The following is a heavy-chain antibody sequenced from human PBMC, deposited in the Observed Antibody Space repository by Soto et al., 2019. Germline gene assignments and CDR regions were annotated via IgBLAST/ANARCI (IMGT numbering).Heavy chain of an antibody. D-gene: IGHD6-19*01. CDR3: AKDGAVAGTLAGNYYFDY. Sequence: PGGSLRLSCAASGFTFSSYAMSWVRQAPGKGLEWVSAISGSGGSTYYADSVKGRFTISRDNSKNTLYLQMNSLRAEDTAVYYCAKDGAVAGTLAGNYYFDYWGQGTLVTVSS. CDR1: GFTFSSYA. CDR2: ISGSGGST. J-gene: IGHJ4*02. V-gene: IGHV3-23*01.